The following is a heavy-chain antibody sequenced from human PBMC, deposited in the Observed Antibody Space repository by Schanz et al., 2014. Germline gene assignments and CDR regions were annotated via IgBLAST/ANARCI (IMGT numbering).Heavy chain of an antibody. Sequence: QVQLVQSGSEVKKPGASVKVSCKASGNTLSAYYIHWIRQAPGQGLEWMGWIDPNSGGTNYAQKFQGKVTMTSDTSITKVYMEVNSLTSDDTAVFYCARTASHDVWRGYIPHYAFDLWGQGTVVIVSS. J-gene: IGHJ3*01. D-gene: IGHD3-3*01. V-gene: IGHV1-2*02. CDR2: IDPNSGGT. CDR1: GNTLSAYY. CDR3: ARTASHDVWRGYIPHYAFDL.